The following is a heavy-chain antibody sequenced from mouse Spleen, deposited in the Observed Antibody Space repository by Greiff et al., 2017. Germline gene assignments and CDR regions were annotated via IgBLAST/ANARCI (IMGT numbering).Heavy chain of an antibody. V-gene: IGHV1-42*01. CDR3: ARDYGSSYAYAMDY. CDR1: GYSFTGYY. D-gene: IGHD1-1*01. CDR2: INPSTGGT. Sequence: EVQLQQSGPELVKPGASVKISCKASGYSFTGYYMNWVKQSPEKSLEWIGEINPSTGGTTYNQKFKAKATLTVDKSSSTAYMQLKSLTSEDSAVYYCARDYGSSYAYAMDYWGQGTSVTVSS. J-gene: IGHJ4*01.